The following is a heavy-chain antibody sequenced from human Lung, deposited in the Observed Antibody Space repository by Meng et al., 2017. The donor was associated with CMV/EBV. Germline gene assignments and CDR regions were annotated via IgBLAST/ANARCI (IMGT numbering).Heavy chain of an antibody. V-gene: IGHV1-2*02. Sequence: KASGYTCTGYYMHRVRQAPGQGLEWMGWINPNSGGTNYAQKFQGRVTMTRYTSISTAYMELSRLRSDDTAVYYCARDRTTVTMGWFDPWGQGTLVTVSS. CDR3: ARDRTTVTMGWFDP. CDR2: INPNSGGT. D-gene: IGHD4-11*01. CDR1: GYTCTGYY. J-gene: IGHJ5*02.